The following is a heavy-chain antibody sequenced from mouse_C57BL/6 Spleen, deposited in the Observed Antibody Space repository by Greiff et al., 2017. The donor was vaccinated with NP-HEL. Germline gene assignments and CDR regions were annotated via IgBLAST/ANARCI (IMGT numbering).Heavy chain of an antibody. D-gene: IGHD2-1*01. J-gene: IGHJ4*01. Sequence: EVNLVESGGGLVKPGGSLKLSCAASGFTFSDYGMHWVRQAPEKGLEWVAYISSGSSTIYYADTVKGRFTISRDNAKNTLFLQMTSLRSEDTAMYYCANGNYVRSYAMDYWGQGTSVTVSS. V-gene: IGHV5-17*01. CDR3: ANGNYVRSYAMDY. CDR1: GFTFSDYG. CDR2: ISSGSSTI.